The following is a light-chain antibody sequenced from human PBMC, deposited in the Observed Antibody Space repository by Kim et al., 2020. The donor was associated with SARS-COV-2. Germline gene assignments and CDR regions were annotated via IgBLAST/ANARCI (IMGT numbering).Light chain of an antibody. J-gene: IGKJ3*01. CDR3: QQRSNWPMT. CDR2: DSS. V-gene: IGKV3-11*01. Sequence: EKVMTQSPATLSVSPGERATLSCRASQSASTNLAWYQQKPGQAPRLLISDSSDRATGIPARFSGSGSGTDFTLTISSLEPEDFAVYYCQQRSNWPMTFGPGTKVDIK. CDR1: QSASTN.